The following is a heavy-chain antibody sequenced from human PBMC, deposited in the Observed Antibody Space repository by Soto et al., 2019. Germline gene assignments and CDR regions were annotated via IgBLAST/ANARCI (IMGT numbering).Heavy chain of an antibody. CDR1: GGSISSYY. Sequence: PSETLSLTCTVSGGSISSYYWSWIRQPDGKGLEWIGRIYTSGSTNYNPSLKSRVTMSVDTSKNQFSLKLSSVTAADTAVYYCARGWLVGRNYYYGMDVWGQGTTVTVSS. CDR2: IYTSGST. CDR3: ARGWLVGRNYYYGMDV. D-gene: IGHD6-19*01. V-gene: IGHV4-4*07. J-gene: IGHJ6*02.